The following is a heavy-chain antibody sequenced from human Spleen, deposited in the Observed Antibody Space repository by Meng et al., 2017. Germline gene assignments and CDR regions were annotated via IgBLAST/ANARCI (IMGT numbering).Heavy chain of an antibody. V-gene: IGHV3-23*01. D-gene: IGHD3-3*01. Sequence: GGSLRLSCTASGFTFTDYAMSWVRQAPGKGLEWVSAISGSASDTYYADSVKGRFTISRDNAKNTLYLQMNSLGADDTAVYYCARDLGWVLFDYWGQGALVTVSS. CDR1: GFTFTDYA. CDR3: ARDLGWVLFDY. CDR2: ISGSASDT. J-gene: IGHJ4*02.